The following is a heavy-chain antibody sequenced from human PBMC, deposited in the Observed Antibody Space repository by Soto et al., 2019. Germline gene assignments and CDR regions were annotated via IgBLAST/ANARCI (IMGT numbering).Heavy chain of an antibody. CDR3: TKELVTTIIGY. J-gene: IGHJ4*02. V-gene: IGHV3-23*01. CDR2: ISGRGDAT. Sequence: GGSLRLSCAASGFTFLRHAMSWVLQSPWKGLEWVSGISGRGDATYYADSVEGRFTISRDTSQNTLYLQMNSLRAEDTAIYYCTKELVTTIIGYWGLGTLVTVSS. D-gene: IGHD5-12*01. CDR1: GFTFLRHA.